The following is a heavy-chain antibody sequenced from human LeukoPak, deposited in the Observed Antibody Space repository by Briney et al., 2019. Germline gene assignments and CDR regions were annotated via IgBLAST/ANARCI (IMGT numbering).Heavy chain of an antibody. V-gene: IGHV3-23*01. CDR3: AKRTSGSSWYSSDS. Sequence: GGSLRLSCAASGFTFSSFAMNWVRQAPGKGLEWVSTMSGDATSTYYADSVKGRFTISRDNSKNTLYLQMNSLRADDTVVYYCAKRTSGSSWYSSDSWGQGTLVTVSS. J-gene: IGHJ4*02. CDR1: GFTFSSFA. CDR2: MSGDATST. D-gene: IGHD6-13*01.